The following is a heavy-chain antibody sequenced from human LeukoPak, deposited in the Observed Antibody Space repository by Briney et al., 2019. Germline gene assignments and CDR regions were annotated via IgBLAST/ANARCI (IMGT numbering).Heavy chain of an antibody. Sequence: GGSLRLSCAASGFTFSSYWMHWVRQAPGKGLVWVSRSDGSSTSYADSVKGRFTISRDNAKNTLYLQMSSLRAEDTAVYFCTSGDYVDYWGQGTLVTVSS. V-gene: IGHV3-74*01. CDR1: GFTFSSYW. CDR3: TSGDYVDY. D-gene: IGHD4-17*01. CDR2: SDGSST. J-gene: IGHJ4*02.